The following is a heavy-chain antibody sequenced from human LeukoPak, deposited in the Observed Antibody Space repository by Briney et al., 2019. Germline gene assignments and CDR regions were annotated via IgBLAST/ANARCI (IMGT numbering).Heavy chain of an antibody. Sequence: GGSLRLSCAASGFTFSSYAMHWVRQAPGKGLEYVSAISSNGGSTYYANSVKGRFTISRDNSKNTLYLQMNSLRAEDTAVYYCASSYYYGSGSYLYYYYYMDVWGKGTTVTISS. V-gene: IGHV3-64*01. D-gene: IGHD3-10*01. CDR1: GFTFSSYA. J-gene: IGHJ6*03. CDR3: ASSYYYGSGSYLYYYYYMDV. CDR2: ISSNGGST.